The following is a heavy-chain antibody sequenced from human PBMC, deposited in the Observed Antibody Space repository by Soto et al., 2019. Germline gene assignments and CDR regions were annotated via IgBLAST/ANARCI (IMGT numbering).Heavy chain of an antibody. CDR3: ARGLFNYYYGMDV. CDR2: IKQDGTER. CDR1: GFTFSTFW. J-gene: IGHJ6*02. V-gene: IGHV3-7*01. Sequence: GGSLRLSCAASGFTFSTFWMSWVRQAPGKGLEWVANIKQDGTERDDVDSVKGRFTISRDNAKNSLYLQMNSLGAEDTAVYYCARGLFNYYYGMDVWGQGTTVTVYS.